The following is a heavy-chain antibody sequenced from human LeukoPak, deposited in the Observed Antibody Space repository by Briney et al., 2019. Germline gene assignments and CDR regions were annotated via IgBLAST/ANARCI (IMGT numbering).Heavy chain of an antibody. Sequence: AGGPLTLSCAASGFTFSNYAMSWLRQAPGKGREWFSAITNSGGTPYYADYVKGRFTISRDNSRNTLSLQMNSLRADDAAVYYCAKDLASYCSGSSCYMGWFDPWGQGTLVTVSS. D-gene: IGHD2-15*01. CDR3: AKDLASYCSGSSCYMGWFDP. V-gene: IGHV3-23*01. CDR2: ITNSGGTP. CDR1: GFTFSNYA. J-gene: IGHJ5*02.